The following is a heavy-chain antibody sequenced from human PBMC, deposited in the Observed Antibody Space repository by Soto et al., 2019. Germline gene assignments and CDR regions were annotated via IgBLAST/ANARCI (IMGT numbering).Heavy chain of an antibody. Sequence: EVQLVESGGGLVQPGESLRLSCAASGFTFSSYWMHWVRQAPGKGLVWVSSISTDASSISYADPVKGRFTISRDNAKNTLYLQMNSVRAEDTAVYYCARLPNKSPQNWGQGTLVIVSP. CDR1: GFTFSSYW. V-gene: IGHV3-74*01. CDR2: ISTDASSI. CDR3: ARLPNKSPQN. J-gene: IGHJ1*01.